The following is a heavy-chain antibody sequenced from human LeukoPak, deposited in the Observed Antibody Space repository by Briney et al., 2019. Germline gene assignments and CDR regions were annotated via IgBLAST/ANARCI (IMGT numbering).Heavy chain of an antibody. Sequence: SETLSLTCAVYGGSFSGYYWSWIRQPPGKGLEWIGEINHSGSTNYNPSLKSRVTISVDTSKNQFSLKLSSVTAADTAVYYCARHREKLPAAQALDYWGQGTLVTVSS. CDR3: ARHREKLPAAQALDY. CDR2: INHSGST. D-gene: IGHD2-2*01. J-gene: IGHJ4*02. CDR1: GGSFSGYY. V-gene: IGHV4-34*01.